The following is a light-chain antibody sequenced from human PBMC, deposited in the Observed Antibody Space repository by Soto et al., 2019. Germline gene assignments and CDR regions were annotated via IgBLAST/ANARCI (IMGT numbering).Light chain of an antibody. CDR1: SGHRSYA. V-gene: IGLV4-69*01. J-gene: IGLJ2*01. Sequence: QPVLTQSPSASASLGASVKLTCTLSSGHRSYAIAWHQQQPEKGPRYLMKLNSDGSHSKGGGIPDRFSGSSSGAERYLTISSLQSEDEADYYCQTWGTGIRVFGGGTKLTVL. CDR3: QTWGTGIRV. CDR2: LNSDGSH.